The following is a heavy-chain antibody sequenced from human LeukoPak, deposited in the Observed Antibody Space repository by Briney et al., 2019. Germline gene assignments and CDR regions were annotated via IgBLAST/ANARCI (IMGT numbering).Heavy chain of an antibody. CDR2: IWYDGSNK. CDR1: GFTFSSYG. CDR3: ASFRGVAALDY. V-gene: IGHV3-33*08. D-gene: IGHD6-6*01. J-gene: IGHJ4*02. Sequence: GGSLRLSCAASGFTFSSYGMHWVRQAPGKGLEWVAVIWYDGSNKYYADSVKGRFTISRDNSKNTLYLQMNSLRAEDTAVYYCASFRGVAALDYWGQGTLVTVSS.